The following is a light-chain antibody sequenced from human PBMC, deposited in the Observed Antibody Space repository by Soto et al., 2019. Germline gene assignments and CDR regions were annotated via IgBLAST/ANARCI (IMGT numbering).Light chain of an antibody. CDR1: QSVSSY. J-gene: IGKJ5*01. CDR2: DAS. Sequence: EIVMTQSPATLSVSPGERATLSCRASQSVSSYLAWYQQKPGQAPRLLIYDASNRATGIPARFSGSGSGTDFTLTISSLEPEDFAVYYCQQRSNWPSITFGQGTRLEN. CDR3: QQRSNWPSIT. V-gene: IGKV3-11*01.